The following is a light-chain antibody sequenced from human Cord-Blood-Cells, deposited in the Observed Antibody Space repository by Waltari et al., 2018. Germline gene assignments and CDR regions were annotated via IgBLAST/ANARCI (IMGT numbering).Light chain of an antibody. CDR1: SSNIGSNY. Sequence: QSVLTQSPSASGTPGQRVTISCSGSSSNIGSNYVYWYQQLPGTAPKLLIYRNNQRPSGVPGRFAGSKSGTSASLAISGLRSEDEADYYCAAWDDSLSGVVFGGGTKLTVL. CDR2: RNN. CDR3: AAWDDSLSGVV. J-gene: IGLJ2*01. V-gene: IGLV1-47*01.